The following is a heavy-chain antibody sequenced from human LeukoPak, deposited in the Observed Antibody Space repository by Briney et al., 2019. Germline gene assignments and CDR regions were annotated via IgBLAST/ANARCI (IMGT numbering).Heavy chain of an antibody. Sequence: GGSLRLSCAASGFTFSSYWMHWVRQAPGKGLVWVSRINTDGSSTSYADSVKGRFTISRDNAKNTLYLQMNSLRAEDTAVYYCARGWPRGYFDLWGRGTLVTVSS. CDR3: ARGWPRGYFDL. CDR1: GFTFSSYW. V-gene: IGHV3-74*01. CDR2: INTDGSST. D-gene: IGHD2-15*01. J-gene: IGHJ2*01.